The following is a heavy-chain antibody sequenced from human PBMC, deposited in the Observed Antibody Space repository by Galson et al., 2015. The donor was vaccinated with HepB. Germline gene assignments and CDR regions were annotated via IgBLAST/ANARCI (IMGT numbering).Heavy chain of an antibody. CDR1: GGTFSSYA. J-gene: IGHJ3*02. D-gene: IGHD3-22*01. CDR3: ARGGEVYYDSSGYYHDAFDI. V-gene: IGHV1-69*13. CDR2: IIPIFGTA. Sequence: SVKVSCKASGGTFSSYAISWVRQAPGQGLEWMGGIIPIFGTANYAQKFQGRVTITADESTSTAYMELSSLRSEDTAVYYCARGGEVYYDSSGYYHDAFDIWGQGTMVTVSS.